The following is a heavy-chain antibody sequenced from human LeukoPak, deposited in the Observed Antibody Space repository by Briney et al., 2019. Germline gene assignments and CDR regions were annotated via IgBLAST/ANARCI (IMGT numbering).Heavy chain of an antibody. J-gene: IGHJ4*02. CDR3: ARWVIFGVVTGSHRDY. CDR2: TYYRSKWYN. Sequence: SQTLSLTCAISGDSVSSNSVAWNWVRQSPSRGLEWLGRTYYRSKWYNDYAVSVKSRITINPDTSKNQFSLQLNSVTPEDTAVYYCARWVIFGVVTGSHRDYWGQGTLVTVSS. D-gene: IGHD3-3*01. V-gene: IGHV6-1*01. CDR1: GDSVSSNSVA.